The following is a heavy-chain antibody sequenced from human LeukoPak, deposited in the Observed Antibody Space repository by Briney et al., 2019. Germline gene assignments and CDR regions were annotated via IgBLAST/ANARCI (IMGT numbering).Heavy chain of an antibody. CDR1: VYTFTSYD. Sequence: ASVKVSCKASVYTFTSYDIYWVRQATGQGLEWMGWMNPNSGNTGYAQKFQGRVTMTRNTSIRTAYMELSSLRSEDTAVYYCARGEGYCSSTSCYRYGMDVWGQGTTVTVSS. CDR2: MNPNSGNT. CDR3: ARGEGYCSSTSCYRYGMDV. J-gene: IGHJ6*02. V-gene: IGHV1-8*01. D-gene: IGHD2-2*02.